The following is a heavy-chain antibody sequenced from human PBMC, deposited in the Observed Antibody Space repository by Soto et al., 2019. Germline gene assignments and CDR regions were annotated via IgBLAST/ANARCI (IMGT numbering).Heavy chain of an antibody. Sequence: PGGSLRLSCAAYGFTFSSYAMHWVRQAPGKGLEWVAVISYDGSNKYYADSVKGRFTISRDNSKNTLYLQMNSLRAEDTAVYYCARDPRYYDFWSGNYLADYYGMDVWGQGTTVTISS. V-gene: IGHV3-30-3*01. CDR3: ARDPRYYDFWSGNYLADYYGMDV. CDR1: GFTFSSYA. J-gene: IGHJ6*02. D-gene: IGHD3-3*01. CDR2: ISYDGSNK.